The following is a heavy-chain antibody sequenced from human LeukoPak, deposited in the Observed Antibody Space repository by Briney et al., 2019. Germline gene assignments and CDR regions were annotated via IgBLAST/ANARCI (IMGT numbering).Heavy chain of an antibody. V-gene: IGHV1-46*01. D-gene: IGHD3-10*01. CDR1: GYTFTSYY. J-gene: IGHJ4*02. CDR2: INPSGGNT. Sequence: GAPVKVSCKASGYTFTSYYMHWVRQAPGQGLEWMGIINPSGGNTSYAQKFQGRVTMTRDTSTSTVYMELSSLRSEDTAVYYCARAKTYYYGSGSYSLDYWGQGTLVTVSS. CDR3: ARAKTYYYGSGSYSLDY.